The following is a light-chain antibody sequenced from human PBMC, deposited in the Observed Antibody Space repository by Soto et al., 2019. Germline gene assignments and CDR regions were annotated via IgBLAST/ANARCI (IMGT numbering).Light chain of an antibody. CDR2: GNS. CDR3: QSYDSSLSGSV. J-gene: IGLJ3*02. CDR1: NSNIGAGYD. Sequence: QSVLTQPPSVSGAPGQRVTISCTGSNSNIGAGYDVHWYQQLPGTAPKLLIYGNSNRPSGVPDRFSGCKSGTSASLAITGLQAEDEADYYCQSYDSSLSGSVFGGGTKLTVL. V-gene: IGLV1-40*01.